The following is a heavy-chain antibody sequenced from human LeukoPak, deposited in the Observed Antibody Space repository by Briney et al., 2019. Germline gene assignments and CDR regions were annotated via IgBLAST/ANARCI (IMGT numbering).Heavy chain of an antibody. CDR3: ARTVDTVATADASDI. CDR2: IYHSGST. V-gene: IGHV4-38-2*01. D-gene: IGHD5-12*01. CDR1: GYCISSGYY. J-gene: IGHJ3*02. Sequence: SETLSLTCAVSGYCISSGYYWGWIRQPPGKGLEWIGTIYHSGSTYYNPSLKSRVTISIDTSKNQFSLKLSSVTAADTAVYYCARTVDTVATADASDIWGQGTMVTVSS.